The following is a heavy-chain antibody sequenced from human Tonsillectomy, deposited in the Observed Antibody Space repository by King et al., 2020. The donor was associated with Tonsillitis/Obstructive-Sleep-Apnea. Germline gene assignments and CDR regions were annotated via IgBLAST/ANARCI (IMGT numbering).Heavy chain of an antibody. D-gene: IGHD2-21*01. J-gene: IGHJ6*02. CDR3: ARDGKGPVVSAIPPYYYYGMDV. Sequence: QLVQSGGGLVKPEGSLRLSCAASGFTFSSYSMNWVRQAPGKGLEWVSSISSSSSYIYYADSVKGRFTISRDNAKNSLYLQMNSLRAEDTAVYYCARDGKGPVVSAIPPYYYYGMDVWGQGTTVTVSS. CDR1: GFTFSSYS. CDR2: ISSSSSYI. V-gene: IGHV3-21*01.